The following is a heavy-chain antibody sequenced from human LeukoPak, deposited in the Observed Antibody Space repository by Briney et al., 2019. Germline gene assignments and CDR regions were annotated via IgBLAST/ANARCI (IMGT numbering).Heavy chain of an antibody. Sequence: SETLSLTCTVSGGSISSYYWSWIRQPPGKGLEWIGYIYYSGSTNYNPSLKSRVTISVDTSKNQFSLKLSSVTAADTAVYYCARGGMVATVFDYWGQGTLVTVSS. CDR2: IYYSGST. CDR1: GGSISSYY. CDR3: ARGGMVATVFDY. J-gene: IGHJ4*02. V-gene: IGHV4-59*08. D-gene: IGHD2-15*01.